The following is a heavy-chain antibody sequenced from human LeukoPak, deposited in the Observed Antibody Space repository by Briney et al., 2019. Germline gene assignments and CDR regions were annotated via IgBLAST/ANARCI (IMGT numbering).Heavy chain of an antibody. J-gene: IGHJ5*02. CDR1: GYTFTSDG. CDR3: ARGGVYCSSTSCYRSWFDP. CDR2: ISAYNDNT. D-gene: IGHD2-2*01. V-gene: IGHV1-18*01. Sequence: ASVKVSCKASGYTFTSDGFSWVRPAPGQGLEWMGGISAYNDNTNYAQNLQGRVTMTTDTSTSTAYMELRSLRSDDTAVYYCARGGVYCSSTSCYRSWFDPWGQATLVNVSS.